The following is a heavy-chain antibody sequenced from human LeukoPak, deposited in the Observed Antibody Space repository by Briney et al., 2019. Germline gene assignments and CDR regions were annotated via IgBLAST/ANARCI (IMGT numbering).Heavy chain of an antibody. CDR3: AREGPGLVGAIPSWYFDL. CDR2: IYYSGST. V-gene: IGHV4-59*01. CDR1: GGSISSYY. D-gene: IGHD1-26*01. Sequence: SETLSLTCTVSGGSISSYYWSWIRQPPGKGLEWIGYIYYSGSTNYNPSLKSRVTTSVDTSKNQFSLKLSSVTAADTAVYYCAREGPGLVGAIPSWYFDLWGRGTLVTVSS. J-gene: IGHJ2*01.